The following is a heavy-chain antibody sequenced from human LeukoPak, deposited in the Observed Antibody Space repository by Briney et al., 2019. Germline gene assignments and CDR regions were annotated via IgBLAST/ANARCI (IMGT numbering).Heavy chain of an antibody. CDR1: GGSISSYY. V-gene: IGHV4-59*01. D-gene: IGHD3-22*01. J-gene: IGHJ4*02. Sequence: KASETLSLICTVSGGSISSYYWSWIRQPPGKGLEWIGYIYYSGSTNYNPSLKSRVTISVDTSKNQFSLKLSSVTAADTAVYYCARGRRDYYDGIHFDYWGQGTLVTVSS. CDR2: IYYSGST. CDR3: ARGRRDYYDGIHFDY.